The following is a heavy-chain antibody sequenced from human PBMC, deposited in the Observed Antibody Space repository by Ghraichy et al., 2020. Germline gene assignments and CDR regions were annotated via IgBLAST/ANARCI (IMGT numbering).Heavy chain of an antibody. CDR2: IYYSGST. CDR1: GGSISSYY. Sequence: SETLSLTCTVSGGSISSYYWSWIRQPPGKGLEWIGYIYYSGSTNYNPSLKSRVTISVDTSKNQFSLKLSSVTAADTAVYYCARGGDCTNGVCYNGGYGMDVWGQGTTVTVSS. V-gene: IGHV4-59*08. J-gene: IGHJ6*02. CDR3: ARGGDCTNGVCYNGGYGMDV. D-gene: IGHD2-8*01.